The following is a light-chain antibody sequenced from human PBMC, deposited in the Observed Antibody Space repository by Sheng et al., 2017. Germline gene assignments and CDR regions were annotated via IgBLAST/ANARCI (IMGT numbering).Light chain of an antibody. CDR3: ATWDDRLSAV. V-gene: IGLV1-51*02. J-gene: IGLJ2*01. Sequence: QSVLTQPPSVSAAPGQRVTISCSGNNSNIGIHYVSWYQQVPGTAPKLLIYENDKRPSGIPDRFSGSRSGTSATLGITGLQTGDEAHYYCATWDDRLSAVFGGGTKVTVL. CDR1: NSNIGIHY. CDR2: END.